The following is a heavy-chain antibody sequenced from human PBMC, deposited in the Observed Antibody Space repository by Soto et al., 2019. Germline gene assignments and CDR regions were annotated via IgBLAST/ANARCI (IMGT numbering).Heavy chain of an antibody. J-gene: IGHJ4*02. CDR2: ISYDASSK. Sequence: GGSLRLSCAASGFSFDAYSIHWVRQAPGKGLEWVAVISYDASSKFYADSVKGRFTISRDNSKNTLFLQMNSLTAEDTAVYYCSRDLYGSLTYAFDSWGQGTLVTVSS. CDR3: SRDLYGSLTYAFDS. D-gene: IGHD3-10*01. V-gene: IGHV3-30-3*01. CDR1: GFSFDAYS.